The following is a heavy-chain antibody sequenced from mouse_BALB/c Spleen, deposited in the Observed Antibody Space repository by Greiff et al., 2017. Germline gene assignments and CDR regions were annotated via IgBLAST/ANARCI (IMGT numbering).Heavy chain of an antibody. D-gene: IGHD1-1*01. J-gene: IGHJ4*01. CDR3: ARIPYYYGSSYPYAMDY. V-gene: IGHV2-4-1*01. CDR1: GFSLTSYG. CDR2: IWSGGST. Sequence: VQLQQSGPGLVQPSQSLSITCTVSGFSLTSYGVHWVRQSPGKGLEWLGVIWSGGSTDYNAAFISRLSISKDNSKSQVFFKMNSLQADDTAIYYCARIPYYYGSSYPYAMDYWGQGTSVTVSS.